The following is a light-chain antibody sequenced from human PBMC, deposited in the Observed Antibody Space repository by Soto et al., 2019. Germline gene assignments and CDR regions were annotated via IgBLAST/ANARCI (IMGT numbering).Light chain of an antibody. CDR1: SSDVGGHNY. J-gene: IGLJ1*01. Sequence: QSALTQPASVSGSPGQSITISCTGTSSDVGGHNYVSWYQQHPGKAPKLMIYDVSNRPSGVSNRFSGSKSGNTASLTISGLQAEDEADYYCSSYTSSSLHVFGTGTKLTVL. CDR3: SSYTSSSLHV. CDR2: DVS. V-gene: IGLV2-14*03.